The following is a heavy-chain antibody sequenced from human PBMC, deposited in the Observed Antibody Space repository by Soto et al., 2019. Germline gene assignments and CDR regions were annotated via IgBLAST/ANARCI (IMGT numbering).Heavy chain of an antibody. V-gene: IGHV4-59*01. Sequence: PSETLSLTCTVSGGSISSYYWSWIRQPPGKGLEWIGYIYYSGSTNYNPSLKSRVTISVDTSKNQFSLKLSSVTAEDTAVYYCARALDTAMASKDNWFDPWGQGTLVTVSS. D-gene: IGHD5-18*01. CDR1: GGSISSYY. CDR2: IYYSGST. CDR3: ARALDTAMASKDNWFDP. J-gene: IGHJ5*02.